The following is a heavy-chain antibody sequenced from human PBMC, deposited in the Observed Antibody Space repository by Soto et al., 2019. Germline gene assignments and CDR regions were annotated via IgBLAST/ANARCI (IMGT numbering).Heavy chain of an antibody. D-gene: IGHD6-6*01. CDR1: GYNFASHW. CDR3: ARHGEDYSSFLNWFDS. V-gene: IGHV5-51*01. J-gene: IGHJ5*01. CDR2: IYPDDSDA. Sequence: GESLKISCKGSGYNFASHWIAWVRQMPGKGLEWMGIIYPDDSDARYSPSFQGQVIISVDKSVSTAYLQWRSLKASDTAMYYCARHGEDYSSFLNWFDSWGQGSLVTVSS.